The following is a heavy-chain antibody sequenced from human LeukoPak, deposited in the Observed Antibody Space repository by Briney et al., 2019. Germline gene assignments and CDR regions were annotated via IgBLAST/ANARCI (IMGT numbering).Heavy chain of an antibody. CDR2: INPDSGVT. Sequence: ASVKVSCKASGYKFTDDYMQWVRQAPGQGLEFMGWINPDSGVTNYAQKFKGRVTMTRDTSISTAYLEVRSLTSDDTAVYYCAPTAEAYTSWWKVWGQGTLVTVSS. CDR1: GYKFTDDY. J-gene: IGHJ4*02. D-gene: IGHD3-16*01. CDR3: APTAEAYTSWWKV. V-gene: IGHV1-2*02.